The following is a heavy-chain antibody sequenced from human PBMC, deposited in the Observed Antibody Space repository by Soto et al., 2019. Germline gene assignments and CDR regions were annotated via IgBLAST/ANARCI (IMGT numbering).Heavy chain of an antibody. Sequence: QVQLVQSGAEVKKPGSSVKVSCKASGGTFSSYAISWVRQAPGQGLELMGGIIPIFGTANYAQKFQGRVTINADESTSTAYMELSSLRSEDPAVYYCARDVGGYCSSTSCPGGAWFDPWGQGTLVTVSS. D-gene: IGHD2-2*01. J-gene: IGHJ5*02. CDR3: ARDVGGYCSSTSCPGGAWFDP. CDR2: IIPIFGTA. V-gene: IGHV1-69*01. CDR1: GGTFSSYA.